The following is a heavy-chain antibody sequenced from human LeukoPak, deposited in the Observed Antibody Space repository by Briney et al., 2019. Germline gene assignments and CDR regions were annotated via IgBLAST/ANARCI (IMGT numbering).Heavy chain of an antibody. J-gene: IGHJ6*02. CDR3: ATPTMATIGYYGMDV. CDR2: FDPEDGET. V-gene: IGHV1-24*01. Sequence: ASVKVSCKASGYTFTSYDINWVRQAPGKGLEWMGGFDPEDGETIYAQKFQGRVTMTEDTSTDTAYMELSSLRSEDTAVYYCATPTMATIGYYGMDVWGQGTTVTVSS. D-gene: IGHD5-24*01. CDR1: GYTFTSYD.